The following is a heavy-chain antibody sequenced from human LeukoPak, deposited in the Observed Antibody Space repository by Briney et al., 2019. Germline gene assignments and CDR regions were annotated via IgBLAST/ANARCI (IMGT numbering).Heavy chain of an antibody. D-gene: IGHD2-15*01. Sequence: GGSLRLSCAASGFTFSTYSMNWVRQAPGKGLEWVSSISTSSSYIFYADSVKGRSTISRDNAKNSLYLQMNSLRAEDTAVYYCARCSGGSYYHSDDYWGQGTLVTVSS. CDR2: ISTSSSYI. CDR1: GFTFSTYS. J-gene: IGHJ4*02. CDR3: ARCSGGSYYHSDDY. V-gene: IGHV3-21*01.